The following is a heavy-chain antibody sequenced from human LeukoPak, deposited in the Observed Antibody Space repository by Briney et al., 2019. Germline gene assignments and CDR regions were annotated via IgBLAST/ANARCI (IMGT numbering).Heavy chain of an antibody. CDR3: ARVAAYCGGDCFYFDY. D-gene: IGHD2-21*01. Sequence: ASVKVSCKASGYTFISFGISWVRQAPGQGLKWMGWISAYNGNTNYAQKLQGRVTMTADTSTSTAYMELRSLSSDDTAVYYCARVAAYCGGDCFYFDYWGQGTLVTVSS. CDR2: ISAYNGNT. CDR1: GYTFISFG. V-gene: IGHV1-18*01. J-gene: IGHJ4*02.